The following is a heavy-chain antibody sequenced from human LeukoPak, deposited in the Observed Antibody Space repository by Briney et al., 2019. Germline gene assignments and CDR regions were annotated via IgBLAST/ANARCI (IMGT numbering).Heavy chain of an antibody. Sequence: GGSLRLSCAASGFIFSLYCMHWVRQAPGKGPMWVSRICPDGTGISYADSVKARFTTSRDNAKNTVYLQMNGLREEDTAVYYCVRDFRSADYWGQGTLVTVSS. CDR3: VRDFRSADY. CDR1: GFIFSLYC. V-gene: IGHV3-74*01. CDR2: ICPDGTGI. J-gene: IGHJ4*02.